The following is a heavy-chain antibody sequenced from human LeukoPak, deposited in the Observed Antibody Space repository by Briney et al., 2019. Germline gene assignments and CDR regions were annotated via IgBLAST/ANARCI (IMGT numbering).Heavy chain of an antibody. V-gene: IGHV3-30-3*01. CDR3: ARDTYCSGGSCPASEFDP. CDR1: GFTFSSYA. J-gene: IGHJ5*02. CDR2: ISYDGSNK. Sequence: PGRSLRLSCAASGFTFSSYAMHWVRQAPGKGLAWVAVISYDGSNKYYADSVKGRFTISRDNSKNTLYLQMNSLRAEDTAVYYCARDTYCSGGSCPASEFDPWGQGTLVTVSS. D-gene: IGHD2-15*01.